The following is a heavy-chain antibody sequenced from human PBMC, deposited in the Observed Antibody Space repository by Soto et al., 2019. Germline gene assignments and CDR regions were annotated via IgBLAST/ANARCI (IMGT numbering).Heavy chain of an antibody. V-gene: IGHV1-46*01. J-gene: IGHJ5*02. Sequence: GASVKVSCKASGYTFTSYYMHWVRQAPGQGLEWMGIINPSGGKTSYAQKFQGRVTMTKDTSTDTAYMELSSLRSEDTAVYYCATTTIFSPYWFDPWGQGTLVTVSS. CDR2: INPSGGKT. D-gene: IGHD3-9*01. CDR1: GYTFTSYY. CDR3: ATTTIFSPYWFDP.